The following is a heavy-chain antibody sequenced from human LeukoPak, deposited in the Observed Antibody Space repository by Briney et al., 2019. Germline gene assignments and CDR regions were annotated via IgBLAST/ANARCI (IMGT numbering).Heavy chain of an antibody. V-gene: IGHV3-23*01. CDR3: EKGGGSSWYYFDY. CDR1: GVTLSLYA. CDR2: ITGSGGST. D-gene: IGHD6-13*01. Sequence: GGSLRLSCAASGVTLSLYAMSWAPQAPGKGLEWVSTITGSGGSTYYVDSVWGRFTISRDNSKNTLYLQMISLRAEDTCVYYCEKGGGSSWYYFDYWGQGTLVTVSS. J-gene: IGHJ4*02.